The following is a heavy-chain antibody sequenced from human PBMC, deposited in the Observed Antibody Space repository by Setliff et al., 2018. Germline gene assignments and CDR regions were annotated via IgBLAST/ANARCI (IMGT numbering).Heavy chain of an antibody. CDR1: GYTFISYG. D-gene: IGHD3-3*01. CDR2: ISGYNGNT. Sequence: ASVKVSCKTSGYTFISYGISWVRQAPGQGLEWMGWISGYNGNTDYAQNFQGRVTMTTDTSTSTAYMELRSLRSDDTAMYYCARVPRLEWLLPTFDSWGQGTLVTVSS. CDR3: ARVPRLEWLLPTFDS. V-gene: IGHV1-18*01. J-gene: IGHJ4*02.